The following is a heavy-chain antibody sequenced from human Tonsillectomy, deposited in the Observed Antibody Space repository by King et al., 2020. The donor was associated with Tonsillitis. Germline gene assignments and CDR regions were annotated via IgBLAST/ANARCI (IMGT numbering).Heavy chain of an antibody. J-gene: IGHJ4*02. CDR2: IKQDGSEK. V-gene: IGHV3-7*03. Sequence: VQLVESGGGLVQPGGSLRLSCAASGFTFSTYWMSWVRQAPGKGLEGWANIKQDGSEKYYVDSVKGRFTISRDNAKNSLYLQMNSLRAEDTAVYYCASGNYFDFWGQGTLVTVSS. CDR1: GFTFSTYW. CDR3: ASGNYFDF.